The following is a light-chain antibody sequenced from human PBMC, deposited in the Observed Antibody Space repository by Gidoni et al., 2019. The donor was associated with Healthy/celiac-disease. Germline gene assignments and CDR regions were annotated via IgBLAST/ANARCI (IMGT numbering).Light chain of an antibody. V-gene: IGKV3-11*01. CDR1: QSVSSY. J-gene: IGKJ4*01. Sequence: EIVLTQSPATLSLPPGERATLSCRASQSVSSYLAWYQQKPGQAPRLLIYDASNRATGITARFSGSGSGTDFTLTISSLEPEDFAVYYCQQRSNWPTLTFGGGTKVEIK. CDR2: DAS. CDR3: QQRSNWPTLT.